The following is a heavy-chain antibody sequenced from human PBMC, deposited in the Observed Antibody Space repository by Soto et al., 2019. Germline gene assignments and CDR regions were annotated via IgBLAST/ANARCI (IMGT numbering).Heavy chain of an antibody. CDR3: ASHRDFWSGVDY. CDR1: GGSISSHY. Sequence: SETLSLTCTVAGGSISSHYGSWIRQPPGKGLEWIGYIYDSGRSGSTKYNPSLKSRVTILVDSSKNQFSLILSSVIAADKAVYYCASHRDFWSGVDYWGQGTLVTVSS. V-gene: IGHV4-59*08. CDR2: IYDSGRSGST. J-gene: IGHJ4*02. D-gene: IGHD3-3*01.